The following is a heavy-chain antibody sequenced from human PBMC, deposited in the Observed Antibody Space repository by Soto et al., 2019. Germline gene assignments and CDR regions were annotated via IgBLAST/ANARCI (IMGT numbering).Heavy chain of an antibody. CDR1: GCTFSSYA. CDR2: IIPIFGTA. Sequence: QVQLVQSGAEVKKPGSSVKVSCKASGCTFSSYAISWVRQAPGQGLEWMGGIIPIFGTANYAEKFQRRVTITADESTSTAYMALSSLRSEDTAVYYCARGSGFGVVIIDYWGQGSLVTVSS. J-gene: IGHJ4*02. D-gene: IGHD3-3*01. V-gene: IGHV1-69*01. CDR3: ARGSGFGVVIIDY.